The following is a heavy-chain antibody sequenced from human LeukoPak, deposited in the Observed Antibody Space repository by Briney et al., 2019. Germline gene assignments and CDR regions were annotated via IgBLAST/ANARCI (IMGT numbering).Heavy chain of an antibody. J-gene: IGHJ3*02. CDR1: GYTFSNFD. Sequence: ASVKVSCKASGYTFSNFDINWVRQATGQGLEWMGWMNPKTGNTGSAQKLQGRVTISGDTSISTAYMELSSLRSEDTAVYYCVRIDYSNAFDIWGQGTMVTVSS. D-gene: IGHD4-11*01. CDR2: MNPKTGNT. V-gene: IGHV1-8*01. CDR3: VRIDYSNAFDI.